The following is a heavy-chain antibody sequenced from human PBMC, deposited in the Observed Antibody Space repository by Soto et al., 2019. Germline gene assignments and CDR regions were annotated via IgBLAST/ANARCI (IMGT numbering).Heavy chain of an antibody. J-gene: IGHJ3*02. CDR1: GFTFSSYL. CDR2: INSDGSST. CDR3: ARGPYNWNDGAAFDI. D-gene: IGHD1-20*01. V-gene: IGHV3-74*01. Sequence: LRLSCAASGFTFSSYLMHWVRQAPVKGLVWVSRINSDGSSTSYADSVKGRFTISRDNAKNTLYLQMNSLRAEDTAVYYCARGPYNWNDGAAFDIWGQGTMVTVSS.